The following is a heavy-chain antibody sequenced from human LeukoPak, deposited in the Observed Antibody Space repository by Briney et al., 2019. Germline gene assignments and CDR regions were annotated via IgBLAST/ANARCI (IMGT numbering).Heavy chain of an antibody. CDR2: IYYSGST. CDR1: GGSISSYY. Sequence: SETLSLTCTVSGGSISSYYWSWIRQPPGKGLEWIGYIYYSGSTNYNPSLKSRVTISVETSKNQFSLKLSSVTAADTAVYYCARENYVSLELDYWGQGTLVTVSS. D-gene: IGHD1-1*01. V-gene: IGHV4-59*01. CDR3: ARENYVSLELDY. J-gene: IGHJ4*02.